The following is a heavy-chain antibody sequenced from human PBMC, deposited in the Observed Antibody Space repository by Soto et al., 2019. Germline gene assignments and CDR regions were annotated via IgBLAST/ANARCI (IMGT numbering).Heavy chain of an antibody. J-gene: IGHJ4*01. CDR2: ISSSGSTI. CDR3: ARDSSGWYGPFDY. CDR1: GFTFSDYY. V-gene: IGHV3-11*01. D-gene: IGHD6-19*01. Sequence: PXGSLRLSFAASGFTFSDYYMSWIRQAPGKGLEWVSYISSSGSTIYYADSVKGRFTISRDNAKNSLYLQMNSLRAEDTAVYYCARDSSGWYGPFDYWGHGTLVTVSS.